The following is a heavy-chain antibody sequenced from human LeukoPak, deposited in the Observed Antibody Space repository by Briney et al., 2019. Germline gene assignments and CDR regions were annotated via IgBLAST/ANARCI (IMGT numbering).Heavy chain of an antibody. V-gene: IGHV1-46*01. CDR3: ASDVAREFDH. D-gene: IGHD5-24*01. Sequence: ASVKVSCRASGHIFISYYIHWVRQAPGQGLEWMGVINPSDGSTNYAQKFQGRVTMTRDTSATTVYLDLSGLTFEDTAVYYCASDVAREFDHWGQGTLVTVSS. J-gene: IGHJ4*02. CDR2: INPSDGST. CDR1: GHIFISYY.